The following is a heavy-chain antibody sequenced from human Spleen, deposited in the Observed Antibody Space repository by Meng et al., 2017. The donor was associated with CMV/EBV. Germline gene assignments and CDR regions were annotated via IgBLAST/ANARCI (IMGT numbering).Heavy chain of an antibody. Sequence: YGLSFCGYYWSWIRQPPGKGLEWIGQINHSGSTNYNPSLKSRVTISVDTSKNQFSLKLSSVTAADTAVYYCARLAGDSSSWIFDYWGQGTLVTVSS. V-gene: IGHV4-34*01. CDR2: INHSGST. J-gene: IGHJ4*02. D-gene: IGHD6-13*01. CDR3: ARLAGDSSSWIFDY. CDR1: GLSFCGYY.